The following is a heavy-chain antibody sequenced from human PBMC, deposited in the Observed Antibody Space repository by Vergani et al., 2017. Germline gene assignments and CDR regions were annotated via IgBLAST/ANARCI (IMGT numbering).Heavy chain of an antibody. D-gene: IGHD6-19*01. CDR2: IYYSGST. J-gene: IGHJ5*02. V-gene: IGHV4-39*01. CDR3: ARHSTVEWLVKLGWIDP. CDR1: GASIRSSNYY. Sequence: QLQLQESGPGLVKPSATLSLTCSVSGASIRSSNYYWGWIRQPPGKGLEWIASIYYSGSTYYNPSLKSRVTISVDPSKNHFSLKLSSVTAADTAVYFCARHSTVEWLVKLGWIDPWGQGILVTVSS.